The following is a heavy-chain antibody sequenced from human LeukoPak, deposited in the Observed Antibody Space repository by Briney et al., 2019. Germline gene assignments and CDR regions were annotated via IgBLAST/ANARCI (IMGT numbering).Heavy chain of an antibody. CDR1: GYTFTSYG. V-gene: IGHV1-18*01. D-gene: IGHD4-17*01. Sequence: ASVKVSCEPSGYTFTSYGISWVRQAPGQGLEWMGWISAYNGNTNYAQKLQGRVTMTTDTSTSTAYMELRSLRSDDTAVYYCAREAATVKTAPYYFDYWGQGTLVTVSS. J-gene: IGHJ4*02. CDR2: ISAYNGNT. CDR3: AREAATVKTAPYYFDY.